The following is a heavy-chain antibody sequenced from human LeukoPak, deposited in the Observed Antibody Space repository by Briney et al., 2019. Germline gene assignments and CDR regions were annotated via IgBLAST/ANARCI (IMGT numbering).Heavy chain of an antibody. CDR2: ISGDGRDA. CDR1: GFIFHDYA. CDR3: AKDRVLAYQDTADSFDM. D-gene: IGHD2-21*01. V-gene: IGHV3-43*02. J-gene: IGHJ3*02. Sequence: GGSLRLSCAVSGFIFHDYAMHWVRQAPGKGLEWVSLISGDGRDAYYGDFVKGRFTISRDNINNSLYLQMNNLRTEDTALYYCAKDRVLAYQDTADSFDMCGQGTVVTVSS.